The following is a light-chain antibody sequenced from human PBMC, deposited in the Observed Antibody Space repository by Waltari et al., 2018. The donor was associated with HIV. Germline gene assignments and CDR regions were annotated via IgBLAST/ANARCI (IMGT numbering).Light chain of an antibody. J-gene: IGLJ2*01. CDR2: GTN. CDR1: SSNHGAGSD. Sequence: QSLLTQPPSVSGAPGPRVTIPCTGRSSNHGAGSDVHRYQKVPGTAPKLLIHGTNNRPSGCPDRFSASKSGASPSLSITGLQAEDEADYYCQSYDSSLTGSVFGGGTKLTVL. CDR3: QSYDSSLTGSV. V-gene: IGLV1-40*01.